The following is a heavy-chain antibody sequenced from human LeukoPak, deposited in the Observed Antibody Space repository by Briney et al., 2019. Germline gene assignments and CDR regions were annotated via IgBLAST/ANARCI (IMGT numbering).Heavy chain of an antibody. Sequence: GGSLRLSCAASGFTFRNYAMHWVRQAPGKGLEWVAVISYDESNKYYADSLKGRFTISRDNSKNTLYLQMNSLRGEDTAVYYCARVVSGSYPLFDYWGQGTLVTVSS. V-gene: IGHV3-30*03. J-gene: IGHJ4*02. D-gene: IGHD1-26*01. CDR2: ISYDESNK. CDR3: ARVVSGSYPLFDY. CDR1: GFTFRNYA.